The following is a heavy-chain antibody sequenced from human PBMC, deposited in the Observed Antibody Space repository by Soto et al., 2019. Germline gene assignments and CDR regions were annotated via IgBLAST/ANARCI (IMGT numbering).Heavy chain of an antibody. J-gene: IGHJ4*02. CDR1: GYTFTSYG. CDR2: INAYNGNT. Sequence: ASVKVSCKASGYTFTSYGISWVRQAPGQGLEWMGWINAYNGNTNYAQRLQGRVTMTTDTSTSTAYMELRSLRSDDTAVYYCAGDVGYGLIDYWGQGTLVTVSS. CDR3: AGDVGYGLIDY. D-gene: IGHD5-18*01. V-gene: IGHV1-18*01.